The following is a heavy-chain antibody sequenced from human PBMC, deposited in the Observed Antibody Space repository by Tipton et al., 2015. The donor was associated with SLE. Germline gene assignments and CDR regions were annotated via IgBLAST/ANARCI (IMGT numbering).Heavy chain of an antibody. J-gene: IGHJ3*02. D-gene: IGHD3-10*01. V-gene: IGHV4-4*02. CDR3: ARALEQFGGAFDI. Sequence: TLSLTCTVSGGSISSSSWWTWVRQPPGKGLEWIGEIDHSDITSHNPSLKSRLTISVDKSNNQFSLKLTSVTAADTAVYYCARALEQFGGAFDIWGQGTKVTVSS. CDR1: GGSISSSSW. CDR2: IDHSDIT.